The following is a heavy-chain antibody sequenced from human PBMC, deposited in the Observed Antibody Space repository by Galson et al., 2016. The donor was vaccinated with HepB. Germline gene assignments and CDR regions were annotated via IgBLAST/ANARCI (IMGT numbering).Heavy chain of an antibody. Sequence: SLRLSCAASGFTFNFYNMNWVRQAPGQGLEWVSSISTSGDDIYYADSVKVRFTFSRHNAIDSLYLQMNSLRPEDTAVYYCARTTFSHDDNGYDLYHFCMDVWGQGTTVTVSS. CDR1: GFTFNFYN. CDR3: ARTTFSHDDNGYDLYHFCMDV. D-gene: IGHD5-12*01. J-gene: IGHJ6*02. V-gene: IGHV3-21*01. CDR2: ISTSGDDI.